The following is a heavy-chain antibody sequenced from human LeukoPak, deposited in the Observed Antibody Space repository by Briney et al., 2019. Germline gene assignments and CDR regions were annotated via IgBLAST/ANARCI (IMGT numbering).Heavy chain of an antibody. D-gene: IGHD6-13*01. CDR1: GFTFSSYG. Sequence: PGRSLRLSCAASGFTFSSYGMHWVRQAPGKGLEWVAVISYDGSNKYYADSVKGRFTISGDNSKNTLYLQMNSLRAEDTAVYYCAKGSSSWYNWFDPWGQGTLVTVSS. V-gene: IGHV3-30*18. CDR3: AKGSSSWYNWFDP. J-gene: IGHJ5*02. CDR2: ISYDGSNK.